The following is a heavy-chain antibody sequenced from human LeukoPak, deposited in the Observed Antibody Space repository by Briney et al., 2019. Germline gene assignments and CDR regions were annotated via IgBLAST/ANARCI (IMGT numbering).Heavy chain of an antibody. J-gene: IGHJ3*02. V-gene: IGHV4-59*12. CDR3: ARGTERSVAFDI. Sequence: PSETLSLTCTVSGGSISSYYWSWIRQPPGKGLEWIGYIYYSGSTNYNPSLKSRVTISVDTSKNQFSLKLSSVTAADTAVYYCARGTERSVAFDIWGQGTMVTVSS. CDR2: IYYSGST. D-gene: IGHD1-1*01. CDR1: GGSISSYY.